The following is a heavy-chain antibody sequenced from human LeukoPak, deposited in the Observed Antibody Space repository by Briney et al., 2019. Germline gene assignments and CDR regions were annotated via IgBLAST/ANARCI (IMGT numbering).Heavy chain of an antibody. V-gene: IGHV3-7*01. J-gene: IGHJ4*02. D-gene: IGHD2-2*02. Sequence: GGSLRLSCAASGFTFSGYWMSWVRQAPGKGLEWVANIKQDGSEKYYVDSVKGRFTISRDNAKNSLYLQMNSLRAEDTAVYYCARGIVVVPAAIPVGFDYWGQGTLVTVSS. CDR3: ARGIVVVPAAIPVGFDY. CDR2: IKQDGSEK. CDR1: GFTFSGYW.